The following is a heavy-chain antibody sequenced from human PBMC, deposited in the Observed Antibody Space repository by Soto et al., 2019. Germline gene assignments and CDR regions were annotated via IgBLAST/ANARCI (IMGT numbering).Heavy chain of an antibody. CDR2: ISGSGGST. D-gene: IGHD3-22*01. CDR3: AKTKNYYDSSGYTFDY. J-gene: IGHJ4*02. CDR1: GFTFSSYA. Sequence: GGSLRLSCAASGFTFSSYAMSWVRQAPGKGLEWVSAISGSGGSTYYADSVKGRFTISRDNSKNTLYLQMNSLRAEDTAVYYCAKTKNYYDSSGYTFDYWGQGTLVTVS. V-gene: IGHV3-23*01.